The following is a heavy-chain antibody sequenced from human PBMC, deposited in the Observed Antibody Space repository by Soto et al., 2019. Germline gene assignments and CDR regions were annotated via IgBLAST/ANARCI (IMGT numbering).Heavy chain of an antibody. Sequence: PGGSLRLSCTASGFTFSSYAMDWVRQAPGKGLEWLSAISGGGDASHYADSVKGRFTISRDNSKNTLFLQMSSLRAEDTAVYYCAKGPPNYDFWSGSPAGYYYGMDVWGQGTTVTVSS. J-gene: IGHJ6*02. D-gene: IGHD3-3*01. CDR3: AKGPPNYDFWSGSPAGYYYGMDV. CDR1: GFTFSSYA. V-gene: IGHV3-23*01. CDR2: ISGGGDAS.